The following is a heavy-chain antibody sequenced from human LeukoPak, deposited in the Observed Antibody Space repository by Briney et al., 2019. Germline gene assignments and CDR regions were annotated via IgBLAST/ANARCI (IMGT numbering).Heavy chain of an antibody. D-gene: IGHD3-22*01. J-gene: IGHJ5*02. CDR3: AKDYYDRNWFDP. CDR1: GFTVSSNS. Sequence: PGGSLRLSCTVSGFTVSSNSWSWVRQAPGKGLEWVSAISGSGGSTYYADSVKGRFTISRDNSKNTLYLQMNSLRAEDTAVYYCAKDYYDRNWFDPWGEGTLVTVSS. CDR2: ISGSGGST. V-gene: IGHV3-23*01.